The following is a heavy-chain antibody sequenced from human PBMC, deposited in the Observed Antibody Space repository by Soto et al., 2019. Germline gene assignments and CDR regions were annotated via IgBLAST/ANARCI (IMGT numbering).Heavy chain of an antibody. V-gene: IGHV3-30*18. CDR1: GCTFSSYG. CDR2: ISYDGSNK. Sequence: QVQLVESGGGVVQPWRSLRLSCASSGCTFSSYGMHWVRQAPGKGLELVADISYDGSNKYYADSVKSRITITRDNSKNQLDMPMNSLRAEDTAVYYCAKGMGQWMVLGGFDHWGQGTLVTVS. CDR3: AKGMGQWMVLGGFDH. J-gene: IGHJ5*02. D-gene: IGHD6-19*01.